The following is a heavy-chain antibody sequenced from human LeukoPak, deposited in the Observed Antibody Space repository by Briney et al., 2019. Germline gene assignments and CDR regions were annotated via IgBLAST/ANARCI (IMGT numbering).Heavy chain of an antibody. Sequence: NHGMXWVRQAPGKRLEWVAVIWDDGNNKRYANSVNGRFTISRDNSENTLYLQMNGLTAEDTAMYYCARDSYQDYYGRFDPWGQGTLVIVSS. D-gene: IGHD3-10*01. CDR3: ARDSYQDYYGRFDP. V-gene: IGHV3-33*01. CDR2: IWDDGNNK. J-gene: IGHJ5*02. CDR1: NHG.